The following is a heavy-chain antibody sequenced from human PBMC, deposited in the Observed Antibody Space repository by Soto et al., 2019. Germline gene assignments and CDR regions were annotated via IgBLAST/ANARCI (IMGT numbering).Heavy chain of an antibody. Sequence: EVQLLDSGGGLVQPGGSLRLSCAASGFTFSNYAMTWVRQGPGKGLEWVSGISGSGGRADYADSVKGRFTISRDNSKSTLYLQMNSLRAAETAVYYCATAYIVWASEQPYYFDYWGQGTLVTVSS. J-gene: IGHJ4*02. CDR1: GFTFSNYA. CDR3: ATAYIVWASEQPYYFDY. D-gene: IGHD6-13*01. V-gene: IGHV3-23*01. CDR2: ISGSGGRA.